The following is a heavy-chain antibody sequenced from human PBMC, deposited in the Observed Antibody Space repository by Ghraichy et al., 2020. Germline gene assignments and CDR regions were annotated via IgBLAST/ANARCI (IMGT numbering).Heavy chain of an antibody. CDR3: AKDRGSGRYYSDY. D-gene: IGHD1-26*01. V-gene: IGHV3-23*01. CDR1: GFTFSSYA. J-gene: IGHJ4*02. CDR2: ISGSGGET. Sequence: GGSLRLSCAASGFTFSSYAMSWVRQAPGKGLEWVSGISGSGGETYYADSVKGRFNISRDNSKNMLFLQMNSLRVEDTAIYYCAKDRGSGRYYSDYWGQGTLVNVSS.